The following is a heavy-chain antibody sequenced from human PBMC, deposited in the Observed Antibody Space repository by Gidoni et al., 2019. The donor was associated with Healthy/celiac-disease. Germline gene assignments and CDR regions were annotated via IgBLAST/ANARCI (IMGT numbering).Heavy chain of an antibody. CDR2: TRNKANSYTT. J-gene: IGHJ4*02. Sequence: EVQLVESGGGLVQPGGSLRLSCAASGFTFSDHYMDWVRQAPGKGLAWVGRTRNKANSYTTEYAASVKGRFTISRDDSKNSLYLQMNSLKTEDTAVYYCARGGYGFDYWGQGTLVTVSS. D-gene: IGHD5-12*01. V-gene: IGHV3-72*01. CDR3: ARGGYGFDY. CDR1: GFTFSDHY.